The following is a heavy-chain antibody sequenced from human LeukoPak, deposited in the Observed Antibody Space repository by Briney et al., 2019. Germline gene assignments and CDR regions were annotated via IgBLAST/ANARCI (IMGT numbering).Heavy chain of an antibody. D-gene: IGHD5-18*01. J-gene: IGHJ6*03. V-gene: IGHV3-30*18. CDR3: AKVGYSYGYASGYYYYMDV. CDR2: ISYDGSNK. CDR1: GFTFSSYG. Sequence: GGSLRLSCAASGFTFSSYGMHWVRQAPGKGLEWVAVISYDGSNKYYADSVKGRFTISRDNSKNTLYLQMNSLRAEDTAVYYCAKVGYSYGYASGYYYYMDVWGKGTTVTVSS.